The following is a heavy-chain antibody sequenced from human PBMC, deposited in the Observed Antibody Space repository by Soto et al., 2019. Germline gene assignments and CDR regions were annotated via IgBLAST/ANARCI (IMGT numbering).Heavy chain of an antibody. CDR2: INPSGGRT. V-gene: IGHV1-46*03. J-gene: IGHJ6*03. CDR1: GYTLTNYY. Sequence: QVQLVQSGAEVKKPGASVTVSCKASGYTLTNYYIHWVRQAPGQGLEWMGMINPSGGRTSLTEKFEGRVTMTKDPSTGTVYMEQSSLRSDDSAVYYCVRVGNFGSGGYNIKGGGFMDVWGTGTTVTVSS. CDR3: VRVGNFGSGGYNIKGGGFMDV. D-gene: IGHD3-10*01.